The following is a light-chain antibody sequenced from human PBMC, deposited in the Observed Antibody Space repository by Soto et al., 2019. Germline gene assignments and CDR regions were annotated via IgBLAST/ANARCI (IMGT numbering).Light chain of an antibody. CDR2: GAS. CDR1: QNIGNY. CDR3: QQSDSIPFT. V-gene: IGKV1-39*01. J-gene: IGKJ2*01. Sequence: DIQMTQSPSSLSASVGDRVALTCRASQNIGNYLSWYAQKPGKAPKLLICGASSLQSGVPSRFSGSGSGTHFTLTISSLQPEDFATYYCQQSDSIPFTFGQGTKLEMK.